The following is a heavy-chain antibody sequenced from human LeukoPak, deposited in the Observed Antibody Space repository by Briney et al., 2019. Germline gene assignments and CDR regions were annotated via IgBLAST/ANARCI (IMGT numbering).Heavy chain of an antibody. CDR1: VCTFSSYA. Sequence: ASVKVSCKASVCTFSSYAISWMRQAPGQGLEWMGGIIPIFGTANYAQKFQGRVTITTDESTSTAYMELSSLRSEDTTVYYCASRYSSGGSCYLDWFDPWGQGTLVTVSS. J-gene: IGHJ5*02. CDR3: ASRYSSGGSCYLDWFDP. V-gene: IGHV1-69*05. CDR2: IIPIFGTA. D-gene: IGHD2-15*01.